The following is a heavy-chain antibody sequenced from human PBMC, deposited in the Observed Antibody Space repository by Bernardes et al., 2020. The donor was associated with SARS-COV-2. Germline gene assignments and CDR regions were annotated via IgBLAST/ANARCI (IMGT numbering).Heavy chain of an antibody. CDR2: IYPGDFHT. Sequence: GESLKISCTGSGYTFTDYLIGWVRQMPGKGLEWIGIIYPGDFHTKYSPSFQGQVTISADTSITTAYLQWSSLKASDSAIYYCARTLWFGEADFYHGLDVWGQGTTVTVSS. CDR1: GYTFTDYL. D-gene: IGHD3-10*01. V-gene: IGHV5-51*01. CDR3: ARTLWFGEADFYHGLDV. J-gene: IGHJ6*02.